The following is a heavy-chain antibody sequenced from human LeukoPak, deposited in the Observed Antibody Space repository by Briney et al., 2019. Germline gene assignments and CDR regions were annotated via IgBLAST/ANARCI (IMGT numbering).Heavy chain of an antibody. CDR2: MNPNSGDT. V-gene: IGHV1-2*02. Sequence: ASVKVTCKASGYTFTAYYMHWVRQAPGQGLEWMGWMNPNSGDTHYAQKLQGRVTMTRDTSVSAAYMELSRLSYDDTAAYYCARAGVAVGLDYWGQGTVVTVSS. D-gene: IGHD6-19*01. CDR3: ARAGVAVGLDY. CDR1: GYTFTAYY. J-gene: IGHJ4*02.